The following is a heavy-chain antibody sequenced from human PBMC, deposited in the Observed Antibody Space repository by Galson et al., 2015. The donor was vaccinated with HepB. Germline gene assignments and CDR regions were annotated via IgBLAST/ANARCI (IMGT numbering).Heavy chain of an antibody. CDR1: GGSISRYSYH. CDR3: ARLHIPYSSSSGGPLYC. Sequence: SETLSLTCTVSGGSISRYSYHWGWIRQPPGKGLEWIGSIYYNGNTYYNPSLKSRVTLSVDTSNNQFSLKLSSVTAADTAVYYCARLHIPYSSSSGGPLYCWGQGTLVTVSS. CDR2: IYYNGNT. D-gene: IGHD6-6*01. J-gene: IGHJ4*02. V-gene: IGHV4-39*01.